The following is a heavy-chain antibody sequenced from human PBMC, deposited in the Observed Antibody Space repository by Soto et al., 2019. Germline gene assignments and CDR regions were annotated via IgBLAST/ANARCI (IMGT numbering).Heavy chain of an antibody. D-gene: IGHD6-13*01. J-gene: IGHJ5*02. Sequence: SETLSLTCAVYGGSFSGYYWSWIRQPPGKGLEWIGEINHSGSTNYNPSLKSRVTISVDTSKNQFSLKLSSVTAADTAVYYCAGEFGAAAANNWFDPWGQGTLVTVSS. CDR1: GGSFSGYY. CDR3: AGEFGAAAANNWFDP. V-gene: IGHV4-34*01. CDR2: INHSGST.